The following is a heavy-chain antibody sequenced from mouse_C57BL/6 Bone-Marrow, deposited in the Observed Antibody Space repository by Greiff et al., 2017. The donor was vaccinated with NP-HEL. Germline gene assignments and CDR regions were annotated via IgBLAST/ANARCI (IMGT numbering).Heavy chain of an antibody. CDR3: AREDYYGRRIFAY. CDR2: IYPGGGYT. Sequence: VQLQQSGAELVRPGTSVKMSCKASGYTFTNYWIGWAKQRPGHGLEWIGDIYPGGGYTNYNEKFKGKATLTADKSSSTAYMQFSSLTSEDSAIYYCAREDYYGRRIFAYWGQGTLVTVSA. CDR1: GYTFTNYW. D-gene: IGHD1-1*01. J-gene: IGHJ3*01. V-gene: IGHV1-63*01.